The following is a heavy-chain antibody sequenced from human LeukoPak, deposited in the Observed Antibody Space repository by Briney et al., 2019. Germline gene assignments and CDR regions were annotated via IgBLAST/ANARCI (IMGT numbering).Heavy chain of an antibody. D-gene: IGHD6-13*01. CDR3: ATYSSSLYYFDY. Sequence: ASVKVSCKASGYTFTGYYVHWVRQAPGQGLEWMGWINPSSGGTNYAQKFQGRVTMTGDTSISTAYMELSRLRSDDTAVYYCATYSSSLYYFDYWGQGTLVTVSS. V-gene: IGHV1-2*02. CDR1: GYTFTGYY. CDR2: INPSSGGT. J-gene: IGHJ4*02.